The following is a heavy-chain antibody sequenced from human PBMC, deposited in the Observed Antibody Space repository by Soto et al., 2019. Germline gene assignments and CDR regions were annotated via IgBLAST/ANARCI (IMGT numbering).Heavy chain of an antibody. Sequence: EVQLLESGGGLVQPGGSLRLSCAASGFTFSSYAMSWVRQAPGKGLEWVSAISGSGGSTYYADSVKGRFTISRDNSKNTLYLQMNSLRAEDTAVYYCATTSLAAAGGVWFYYGMDVWGQGTTVTVSS. D-gene: IGHD6-13*01. CDR1: GFTFSSYA. V-gene: IGHV3-23*01. CDR3: ATTSLAAAGGVWFYYGMDV. CDR2: ISGSGGST. J-gene: IGHJ6*02.